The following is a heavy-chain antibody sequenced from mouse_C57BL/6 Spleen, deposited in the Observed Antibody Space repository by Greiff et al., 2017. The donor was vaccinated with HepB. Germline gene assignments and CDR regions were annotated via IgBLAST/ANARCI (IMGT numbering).Heavy chain of an antibody. Sequence: EVQLQQSGPELVKPGASVKIPCKASGYTFTDYNMDWVKQSHGKSLEWIGDINPNNGGTIYNQKFKGKATLTVDKSSSTAYMELRSLTSEDTAVYYCARLGTTVVDWYFDVWGTGTTVTVSS. CDR1: GYTFTDYN. CDR3: ARLGTTVVDWYFDV. CDR2: INPNNGGT. D-gene: IGHD1-1*01. J-gene: IGHJ1*03. V-gene: IGHV1-18*01.